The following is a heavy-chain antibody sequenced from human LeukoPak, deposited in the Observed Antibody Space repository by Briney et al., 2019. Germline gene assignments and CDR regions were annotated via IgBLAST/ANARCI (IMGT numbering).Heavy chain of an antibody. V-gene: IGHV4-59*01. CDR3: ARVAAHVDY. CDR1: GGSISSYY. CDR2: IYYSGST. D-gene: IGHD6-13*01. J-gene: IGHJ4*02. Sequence: SETLSLTCTVSGGSISSYYWSWIRQPPGKGLEWIGYIYYSGSTNYNPSLKSRVTISVDTSKNQFSLRLSSVTAADTAVYYCARVAAHVDYWGQGTLVTVSS.